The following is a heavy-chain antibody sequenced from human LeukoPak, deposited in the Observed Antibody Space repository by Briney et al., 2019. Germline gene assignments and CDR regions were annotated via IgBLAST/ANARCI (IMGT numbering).Heavy chain of an antibody. D-gene: IGHD3-10*01. J-gene: IGHJ3*02. CDR3: ARVETYYGSGSYSDDAFDI. CDR1: VFTFSSYC. V-gene: IGHV3-21*01. CDR2: INSSSSYI. Sequence: GGSLRLSCAASVFTFSSYCMNWVRPPPGRGLAWVSSINSSSSYIYYAGSVKGRFTISRDNAKNSLYLQMNSLRAEDTAVYYYARVETYYGSGSYSDDAFDIWGQGTMVTVSS.